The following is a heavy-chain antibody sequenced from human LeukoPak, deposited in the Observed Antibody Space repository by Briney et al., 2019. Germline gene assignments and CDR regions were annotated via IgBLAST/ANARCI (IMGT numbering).Heavy chain of an antibody. V-gene: IGHV3-23*01. J-gene: IGHJ4*02. CDR1: GFTFSSYA. Sequence: PGGSLRLSCAVSGFTFSSYAMSWVRQAPGKGLEWVSAISGPGGPRYYVDSVKGRFTISRDNYKNTLYLQMDSLRAEDTAVYYCVKGLDYSSSQMDSWGQGTLVTVSS. D-gene: IGHD6-6*01. CDR3: VKGLDYSSSQMDS. CDR2: ISGPGGPR.